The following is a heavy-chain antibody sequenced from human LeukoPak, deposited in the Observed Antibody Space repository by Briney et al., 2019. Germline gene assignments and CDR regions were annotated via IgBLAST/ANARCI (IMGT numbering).Heavy chain of an antibody. CDR1: GGSISSSSYY. CDR3: ARDRVVRGAFRYFDY. V-gene: IGHV4-39*07. D-gene: IGHD3-10*01. J-gene: IGHJ4*02. Sequence: SETLSLTCTVSGGSISSSSYYWGWIRQPPGKGLEWIGSIYYSGSTYYNPSLKSRVTISVDTSKSQFSLKLSSVTAADTAVYYCARDRVVRGAFRYFDYWGQGTLVTVSS. CDR2: IYYSGST.